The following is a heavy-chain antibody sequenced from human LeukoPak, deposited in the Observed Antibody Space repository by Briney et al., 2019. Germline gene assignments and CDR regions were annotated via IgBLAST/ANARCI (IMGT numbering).Heavy chain of an antibody. CDR1: GGSISSYC. CDR3: ASSSWNYYFDY. D-gene: IGHD6-13*01. CDR2: IYYSGST. Sequence: SETLSLTCTVSGGSISSYCWSWIRQPPGKGLEWIGYIYYSGSTNYNPSLKSRVTISVDTSKNQFSLKPSSVTAADTAVYYCASSSWNYYFDYWGQGTLVTVSS. V-gene: IGHV4-59*01. J-gene: IGHJ4*02.